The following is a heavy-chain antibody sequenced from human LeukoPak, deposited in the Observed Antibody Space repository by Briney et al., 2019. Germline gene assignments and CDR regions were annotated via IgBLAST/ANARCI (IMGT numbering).Heavy chain of an antibody. CDR1: GGSFSGYY. CDR3: ARRGYGQAFDY. CDR2: INHSGST. J-gene: IGHJ4*02. D-gene: IGHD5-12*01. Sequence: SETLSLTCAVYGGSFSGYYWSWIRQPPGKGLEWIGEINHSGSTNYNPSLKSRVTISVDTSKNQFSLKLSSVTAADTAVYYCARRGYGQAFDYWGQGTLVTVSS. V-gene: IGHV4-34*01.